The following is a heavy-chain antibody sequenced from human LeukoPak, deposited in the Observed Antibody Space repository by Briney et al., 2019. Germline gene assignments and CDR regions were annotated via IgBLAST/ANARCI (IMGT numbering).Heavy chain of an antibody. CDR3: AKDGEGVVSYYYMDV. CDR2: IRYDGSNK. Sequence: GGSLTLSCAASGFSFSIHGMGWVRQAPGKGLEWVAFIRYDGSNKYYADSVKGRFTISRDNSKNTLYLQMNSLRAEDTAVYYCAKDGEGVVSYYYMDVWGKGTTVTVSS. J-gene: IGHJ6*03. V-gene: IGHV3-30*02. D-gene: IGHD2-21*01. CDR1: GFSFSIHG.